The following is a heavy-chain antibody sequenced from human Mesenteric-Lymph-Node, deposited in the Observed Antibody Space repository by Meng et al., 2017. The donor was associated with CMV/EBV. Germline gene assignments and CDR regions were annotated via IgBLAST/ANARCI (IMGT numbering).Heavy chain of an antibody. CDR2: ISGSGGST. V-gene: IGHV3-23*01. Sequence: GGSLRLSCAASGFTFSNYAMTWVRQAPGKGLEWVSGISGSGGSTYYADSVKGRFTISRDNFKNTLYLQMNSLRAEDTAVYYCAIPGGGDYWGQGTLVTVSS. J-gene: IGHJ4*02. CDR3: AIPGGGDY. CDR1: GFTFSNYA. D-gene: IGHD1-1*01.